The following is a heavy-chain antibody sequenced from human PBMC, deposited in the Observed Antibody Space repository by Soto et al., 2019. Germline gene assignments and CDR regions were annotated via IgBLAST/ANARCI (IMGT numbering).Heavy chain of an antibody. V-gene: IGHV4-34*01. Sequence: PAETLSFTCAVDVGSFSVCHWGWIGQPAGKGLEWIGEINHSGSTNYNPSLKSRVTISVDTSKNQFSLKLSSVTAADTAVFYCARASSKVAGTHSRDGRYVFDYWGQGTLVTVPS. J-gene: IGHJ4*02. D-gene: IGHD6-19*01. CDR3: ARASSKVAGTHSRDGRYVFDY. CDR2: INHSGST. CDR1: VGSFSVCH.